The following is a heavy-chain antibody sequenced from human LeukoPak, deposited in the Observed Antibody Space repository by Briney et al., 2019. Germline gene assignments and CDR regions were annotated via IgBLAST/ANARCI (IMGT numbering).Heavy chain of an antibody. CDR3: ARDTPYYDSSGYQTLFDY. D-gene: IGHD3-22*01. CDR2: IYTSGST. J-gene: IGHJ4*02. V-gene: IGHV4-4*07. CDR1: GGSISSYY. Sequence: PSETLSLTCTVSGGSISSYYWSWIRQPAGKGLEWIGRIYTSGSTNYNPSLKSRVTMSVDTSKNQFSLKLSSATAADTAVYYCARDTPYYDSSGYQTLFDYWGQGTLVTVSS.